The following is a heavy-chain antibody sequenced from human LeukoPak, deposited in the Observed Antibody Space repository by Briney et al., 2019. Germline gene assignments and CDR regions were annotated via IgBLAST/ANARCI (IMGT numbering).Heavy chain of an antibody. CDR1: GFTFSSYS. D-gene: IGHD3-22*01. CDR2: ISSSSSYI. V-gene: IGHV3-21*01. CDR3: ARGWYYYDSSGHHDY. Sequence: PGGSLRLSCAASGFTFSSYSMNWVRQAPGKGLEWVSSISSSSSYIYYADSVKGRFTISRDNAKNSLYLQMNSLRAEDTAVYYCARGWYYYDSSGHHDYWGQGTLVTVSS. J-gene: IGHJ4*02.